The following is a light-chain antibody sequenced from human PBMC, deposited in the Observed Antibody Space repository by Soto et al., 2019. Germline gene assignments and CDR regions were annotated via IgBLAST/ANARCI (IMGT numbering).Light chain of an antibody. J-gene: IGKJ2*01. CDR3: QEYGRSPYT. CDR2: GTS. V-gene: IGKV3-20*01. Sequence: EIVLTQSPGTLSLSPGERATLSCRASETVATSYLGWYQQKPGQAPRLLISGTSTRAAGIPDRFRGGGSGTDFNPTTCRLKPEDSAIYYCQEYGRSPYTFGLGTKLEIK. CDR1: ETVATSY.